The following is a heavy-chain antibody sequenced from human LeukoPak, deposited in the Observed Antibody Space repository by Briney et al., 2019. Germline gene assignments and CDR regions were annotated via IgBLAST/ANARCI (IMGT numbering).Heavy chain of an antibody. Sequence: GTSLRLSCAASGFSFSTYAMHWVRQAPGKGLEWVAVISYDGSNKYFPDSLKGRFTISRDNSKNTLFLQVNSLRAEDTAVYYCAKNYYDSSAFDYWGQGTLVTVSS. D-gene: IGHD3-22*01. CDR1: GFSFSTYA. CDR2: ISYDGSNK. J-gene: IGHJ4*02. V-gene: IGHV3-30-3*02. CDR3: AKNYYDSSAFDY.